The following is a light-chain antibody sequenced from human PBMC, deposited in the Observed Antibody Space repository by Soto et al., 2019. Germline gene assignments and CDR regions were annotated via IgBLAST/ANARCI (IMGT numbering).Light chain of an antibody. CDR1: QSVSSY. J-gene: IGKJ1*01. CDR2: DAS. CDR3: QQRSNWWT. Sequence: EIVLTQSPATLSLSPGERATLSCRASQSVSSYLAWYQQKPGQAPRLLIYDASNRATGIPARFSGSGSGTDFTLTISSLEPEDSEVYYCQQRSNWWTFGQGTKVEIK. V-gene: IGKV3-11*01.